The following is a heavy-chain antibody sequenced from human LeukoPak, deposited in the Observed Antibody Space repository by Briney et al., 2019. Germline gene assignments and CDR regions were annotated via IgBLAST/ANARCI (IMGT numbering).Heavy chain of an antibody. J-gene: IGHJ6*03. V-gene: IGHV3-23*01. CDR3: AKQSIAAPRYYYYYMDV. Sequence: GGSLRLSCAASGFTFSSYAMNWVRQAPGKGLEWVSTISGDGGATHYADSVKGRFTISRANSKNTLFLQMNSLRAEDTAVYYCAKQSIAAPRYYYYYMDVWGKGTTVTVSS. CDR2: ISGDGGAT. D-gene: IGHD6-6*01. CDR1: GFTFSSYA.